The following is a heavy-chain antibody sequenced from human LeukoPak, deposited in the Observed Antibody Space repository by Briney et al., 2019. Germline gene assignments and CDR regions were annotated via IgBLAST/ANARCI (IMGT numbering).Heavy chain of an antibody. CDR2: IWDDGSSK. D-gene: IGHD1-26*01. V-gene: IGHV3-33*06. CDR1: GFTFSSYG. J-gene: IGHJ4*02. CDR3: ANPTTGRGSFLINY. Sequence: PGRSLTLSCVASGFTFSSYGMHWVRQAPGKGLEWVAVIWDDGSSKYYGDSVKGRFSVSRDNSRNTLYLQMNSLRADDTAVYFCANPTTGRGSFLINYWGQGTLITVSS.